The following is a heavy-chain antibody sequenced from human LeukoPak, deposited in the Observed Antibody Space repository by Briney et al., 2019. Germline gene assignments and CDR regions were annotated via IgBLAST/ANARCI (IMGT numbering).Heavy chain of an antibody. D-gene: IGHD2-15*01. CDR3: ARDSVCSGGSCPVHMDV. J-gene: IGHJ6*02. CDR2: ISSNGGST. V-gene: IGHV3-64*01. CDR1: GFTFSRYA. Sequence: GGYLRLSCAASGFTFSRYAMHWVRQAPGKGLEYVSAISSNGGSTYYANSVKGRFTISRDNSKNTLYLQMGSLRAEDMAVYYCARDSVCSGGSCPVHMDVCDQGPTVIASS.